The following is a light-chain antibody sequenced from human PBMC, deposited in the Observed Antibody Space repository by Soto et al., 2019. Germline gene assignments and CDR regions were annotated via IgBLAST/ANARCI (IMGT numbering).Light chain of an antibody. CDR3: QQYNNWPPWT. Sequence: EVVMTQSPATLSVSPGERATLSCRASQSVSSKLAWYQQKPGQAPRLLIYGASTRATGIPARFRGSGSGTEFTLTISSLQSEDFAFYYCQQYNNWPPWTFGQGTKVEIK. CDR2: GAS. J-gene: IGKJ1*01. V-gene: IGKV3-15*01. CDR1: QSVSSK.